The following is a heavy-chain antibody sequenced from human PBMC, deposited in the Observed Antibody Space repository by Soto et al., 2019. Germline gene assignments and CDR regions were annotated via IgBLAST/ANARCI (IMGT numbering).Heavy chain of an antibody. CDR1: GGTFSSYA. CDR3: ARDRIVTTVTTSGFDI. CDR2: IIPIFGTA. J-gene: IGHJ3*02. V-gene: IGHV1-69*12. Sequence: QVQLVQSGAEVKKPGSSVKVSCKASGGTFSSYAISWVRQAPGQGLEWKGGIIPIFGTANYAQKFQGRVTITADESTSTAYMELSSLRSEDTAVYYCARDRIVTTVTTSGFDIWGQGTMVTVSS. D-gene: IGHD4-17*01.